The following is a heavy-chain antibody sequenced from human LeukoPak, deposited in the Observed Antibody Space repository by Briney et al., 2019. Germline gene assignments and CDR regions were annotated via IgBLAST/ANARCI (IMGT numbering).Heavy chain of an antibody. V-gene: IGHV1-69*05. Sequence: SVKVSCKASGGTFSSYAISWVRQARGQGLEWMGGIIPIFGTANYAQKFQGRVTITTDESTSTAYMELSSLRSEDTAVYYCAIAVLGSWYFDPWGQGTLVTVSS. J-gene: IGHJ5*02. D-gene: IGHD6-13*01. CDR3: AIAVLGSWYFDP. CDR2: IIPIFGTA. CDR1: GGTFSSYA.